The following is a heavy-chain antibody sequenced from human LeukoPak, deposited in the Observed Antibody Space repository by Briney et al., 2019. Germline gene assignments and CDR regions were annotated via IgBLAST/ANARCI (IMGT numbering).Heavy chain of an antibody. CDR2: TYYRSKWYN. V-gene: IGHV6-1*01. Sequence: SQTLSLTCAISGDSVSSNSAAWNWIRQSPSRGLEWLGRTYYRSKWYNDYAVSVKSRITINPDTSKNQFPLQLNSVTPEDTAVYYCARDRLARYCSGGSCYYFDYWGQGTLVTVSS. CDR3: ARDRLARYCSGGSCYYFDY. J-gene: IGHJ4*02. D-gene: IGHD2-15*01. CDR1: GDSVSSNSAA.